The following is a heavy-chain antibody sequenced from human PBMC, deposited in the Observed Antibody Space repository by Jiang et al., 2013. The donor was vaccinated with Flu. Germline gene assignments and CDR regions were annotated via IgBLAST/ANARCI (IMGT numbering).Heavy chain of an antibody. D-gene: IGHD6-19*01. V-gene: IGHV6-1*01. CDR1: GDSVSSNSAA. CDR2: TYYRSRWFN. CDR3: ARHRSWSSGWFGTDV. J-gene: IGHJ6*02. Sequence: SQTLSLTCAISGDSVSSNSAAWNWIRQSPSRGLEWLGRTYYRSRWFNDYTVSLKSRITITPDTSKNQFSLHLNSVTPEDTAVYYCARHRSWSSGWFGTDVWGQGTTVTVSS.